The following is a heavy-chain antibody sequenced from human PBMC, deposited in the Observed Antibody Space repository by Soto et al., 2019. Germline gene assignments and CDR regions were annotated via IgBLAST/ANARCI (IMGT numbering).Heavy chain of an antibody. J-gene: IGHJ6*02. CDR2: INHSGST. CDR1: GGSFSGYY. D-gene: IGHD3-9*01. CDR3: ARGARYFDWLSYQINYYDSGMDV. Sequence: SETLSLTCAVYGGSFSGYYWSWIRQPPGKGLEWIGAINHSGSTNYNPSLKSRVTISVDTSKNQFSRKLNSVTAADTAVYYCARGARYFDWLSYQINYYDSGMDVWGQGTTVTVSS. V-gene: IGHV4-34*01.